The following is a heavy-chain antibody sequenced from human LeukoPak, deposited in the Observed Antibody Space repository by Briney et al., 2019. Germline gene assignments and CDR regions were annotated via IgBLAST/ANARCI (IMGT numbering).Heavy chain of an antibody. CDR2: INPSCDST. CDR1: SYTFTRYD. J-gene: IGHJ4*02. Sequence: ASLTVSSTAASYTFTRYDMHSLSQAPRQSREWMGMINPSCDSTNYSQKFHGRVTMNRDMSTSTVDMELSSLRSEDTAVYSGARDWENNFYGSGTPGFWGQGTLVTVSS. D-gene: IGHD3-10*01. V-gene: IGHV1-46*01. CDR3: ARDWENNFYGSGTPGF.